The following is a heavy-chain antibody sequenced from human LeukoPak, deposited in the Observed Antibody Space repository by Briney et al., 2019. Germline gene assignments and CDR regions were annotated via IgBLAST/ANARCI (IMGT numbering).Heavy chain of an antibody. CDR2: ISSSSSYI. J-gene: IGHJ4*02. CDR1: GFTFSSYS. CDR3: ARDRDSSTAAPGKNDC. Sequence: GSLRLSCAASGFTFSSYSMNWVRQAPGKGLEWVSSISSSSSYIYYADSVKGRFTISRDNANNSLYLQMNSLRADDTAVYYCARDRDSSTAAPGKNDCWGQGSLVTVSS. D-gene: IGHD6-13*01. V-gene: IGHV3-21*01.